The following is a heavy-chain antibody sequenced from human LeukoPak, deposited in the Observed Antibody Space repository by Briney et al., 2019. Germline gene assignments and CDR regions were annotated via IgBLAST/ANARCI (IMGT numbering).Heavy chain of an antibody. CDR3: AKDDGGSPPDAFDI. D-gene: IGHD3-10*01. J-gene: IGHJ3*02. V-gene: IGHV3-23*01. CDR1: GFTFSSYD. CDR2: ISGSGGST. Sequence: QPGGSLRLSCAASGFTFSSYDMNWVRQAPGKGLEWVSSISGSGGSTSSADSVKGRFTISRDNSKNTLYLQMNSLRGEDTAVYYCAKDDGGSPPDAFDIWGQGTLVTVSS.